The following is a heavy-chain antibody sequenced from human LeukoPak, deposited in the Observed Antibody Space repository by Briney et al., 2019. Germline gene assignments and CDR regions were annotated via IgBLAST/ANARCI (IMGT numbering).Heavy chain of an antibody. D-gene: IGHD2-2*01. CDR1: GGSISSGDYY. J-gene: IGHJ5*02. Sequence: PSETLSLTCTVSGGSISSGDYYWSWIRQPPGKGLEWIGYIYYSGSTYYNPSLKSRVTISVDTSKNQFSLKLSSVTSADTAVYYCARGYQLLEESWFDPWGQGTLVTVSS. CDR2: IYYSGST. CDR3: ARGYQLLEESWFDP. V-gene: IGHV4-30-4*01.